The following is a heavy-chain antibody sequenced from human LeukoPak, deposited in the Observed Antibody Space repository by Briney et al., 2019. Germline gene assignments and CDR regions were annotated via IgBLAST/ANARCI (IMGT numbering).Heavy chain of an antibody. CDR2: IIPIFGIA. D-gene: IGHD3-22*01. J-gene: IGHJ3*02. CDR3: AREAYYDSSGYYDAFDI. CDR1: GGTFSSYA. V-gene: IGHV1-69*04. Sequence: SVTVSCKASGGTFSSYAISWVRQAPGQGLEWMGRIIPIFGIANYAQKFQGRVTITADKSTSTAYMELSSLRSEDTAVYYCAREAYYDSSGYYDAFDIWGQGTMVTVSS.